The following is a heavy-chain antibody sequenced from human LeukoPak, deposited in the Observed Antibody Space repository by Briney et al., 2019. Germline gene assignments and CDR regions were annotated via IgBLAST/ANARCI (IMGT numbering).Heavy chain of an antibody. V-gene: IGHV4-61*02. Sequence: PSETLSLTCTVSGNSISSGDNYWSWIRQPAGKGLEWIGRIYTSGTTNYNPSLRSRVTISMNTSKSQFSLKLASVTAADTAVYYCTGGQYNWFDSWGQGNLVTVSS. J-gene: IGHJ5*01. CDR1: GNSISSGDNY. D-gene: IGHD2-15*01. CDR3: TGGQYNWFDS. CDR2: IYTSGTT.